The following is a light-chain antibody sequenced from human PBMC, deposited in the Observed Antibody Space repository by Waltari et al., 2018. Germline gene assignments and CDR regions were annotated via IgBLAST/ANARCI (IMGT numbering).Light chain of an antibody. V-gene: IGKV2-30*02. CDR1: QSLVHSNGNTY. CDR2: KVS. J-gene: IGKJ1*01. Sequence: DVVMTQSPLSLPVTLGQPASISCRSSQSLVHSNGNTYLDWFHQRPGQPPRRLIHKVSKRESGVPDRFSGSGSGTDFTLEISRVEAEDVGVYYCMQGTYWPPWTFGQGTNVEIK. CDR3: MQGTYWPPWT.